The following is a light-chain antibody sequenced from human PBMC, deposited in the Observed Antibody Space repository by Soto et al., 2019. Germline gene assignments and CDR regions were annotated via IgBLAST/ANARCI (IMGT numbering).Light chain of an antibody. CDR2: GNS. CDR1: SSNIGAGYD. J-gene: IGLJ2*01. V-gene: IGLV1-40*01. Sequence: QPVLTQPPSVSGAPGQRVTISCTGSSSNIGAGYDVHWYQQLPGTAPKLLIYGNSNRPSGVPDRFSGSKSGTSASLAITGLQAEDEADYYCQSYASSLSGRGGVFGGGTKLTVL. CDR3: QSYASSLSGRGGV.